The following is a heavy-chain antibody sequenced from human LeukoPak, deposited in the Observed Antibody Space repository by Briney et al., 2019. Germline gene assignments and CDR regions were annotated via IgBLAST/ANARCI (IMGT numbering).Heavy chain of an antibody. CDR1: GGSISSYY. D-gene: IGHD6-13*01. J-gene: IGHJ4*02. CDR3: ARGHSSSWFPGFDY. V-gene: IGHV4-59*01. CDR2: IYYSGST. Sequence: SETLSLTRTVSGGSISSYYWSWIRQPPGKGLEWIGYIYYSGSTNYNPSLKSRVTISVDTSKNQFSLKLSSVTAADTAVYYCARGHSSSWFPGFDYWGQGTLVTVSS.